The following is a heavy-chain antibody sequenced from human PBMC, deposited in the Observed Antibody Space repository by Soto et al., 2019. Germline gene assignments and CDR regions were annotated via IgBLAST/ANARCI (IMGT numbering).Heavy chain of an antibody. D-gene: IGHD3-9*01. Sequence: GGSLRLSCAASGFTFSSYAMSWVRQAPGKGLEWVSAISGSGGSTYYADSVKGRFTISRDNSKNTLYLQMNSLRAEDTAVYYCAKGRGSYDILTGYYNYYYYMDVWGKGTTVTVSS. CDR1: GFTFSSYA. CDR2: ISGSGGST. CDR3: AKGRGSYDILTGYYNYYYYMDV. J-gene: IGHJ6*03. V-gene: IGHV3-23*01.